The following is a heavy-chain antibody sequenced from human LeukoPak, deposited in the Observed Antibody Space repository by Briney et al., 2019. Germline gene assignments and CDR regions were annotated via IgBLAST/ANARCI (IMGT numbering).Heavy chain of an antibody. J-gene: IGHJ4*02. CDR2: IYSGGST. D-gene: IGHD2-2*01. Sequence: GGSLRLSCAASGFTVSSNYTSWVRQAPGKGLEWVSVIYSGGSTYYADSVKGRFTISRDNSKNTLYLQMNSLRAEDTAVYYCAGDWQYQPLHHWGQGTLVTVSS. CDR3: AGDWQYQPLHH. CDR1: GFTVSSNY. V-gene: IGHV3-66*01.